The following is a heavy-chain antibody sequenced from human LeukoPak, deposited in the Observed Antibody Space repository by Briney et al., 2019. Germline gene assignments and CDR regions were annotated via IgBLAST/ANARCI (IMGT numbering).Heavy chain of an antibody. D-gene: IGHD6-13*01. V-gene: IGHV4-39*01. CDR1: GGSISSSSYY. Sequence: PSETLSLTCTVSGGSISSSSYYWGWIRQPPGKGLEWIGSIYYSGSTYYSPSLKSRVTISVDTSKNQFSLKLSSVTAADTAVYYCARRVAAAGTVGAFDIWGQGTMVTVSS. CDR2: IYYSGST. J-gene: IGHJ3*02. CDR3: ARRVAAAGTVGAFDI.